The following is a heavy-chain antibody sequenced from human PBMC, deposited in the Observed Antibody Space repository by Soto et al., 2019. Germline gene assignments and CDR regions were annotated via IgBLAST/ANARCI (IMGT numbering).Heavy chain of an antibody. J-gene: IGHJ4*02. D-gene: IGHD6-19*01. CDR2: ISYDGSNK. Sequence: QVQLVESGGGVVQPGRSLRLSCAASGFTFSSYGMHWVRQAPGKGLEWVAVISYDGSNKYYADSVKGRFTISRDNSKNTLYLQMNSLRAEDTAVYYCAKAFSGWLFDYWGQGTLVTVSS. CDR1: GFTFSSYG. CDR3: AKAFSGWLFDY. V-gene: IGHV3-30*18.